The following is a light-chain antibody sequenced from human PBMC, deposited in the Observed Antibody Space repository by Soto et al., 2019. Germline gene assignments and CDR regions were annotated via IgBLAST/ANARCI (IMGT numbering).Light chain of an antibody. CDR1: SSDVGGYNL. J-gene: IGLJ3*02. CDR2: EGN. Sequence: QSALTQPASVSGSPGQSITISCTGTSSDVGGYNLVSWYQQHPGKAPKLMIYEGNKRPSGVSNRFSGSKSGNTASLTISGLQAEDEADYYCCSYAGSNWVFGGVTKLTVL. CDR3: CSYAGSNWV. V-gene: IGLV2-23*01.